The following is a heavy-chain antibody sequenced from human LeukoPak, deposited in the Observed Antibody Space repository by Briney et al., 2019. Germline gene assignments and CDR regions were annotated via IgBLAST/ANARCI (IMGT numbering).Heavy chain of an antibody. J-gene: IGHJ4*02. V-gene: IGHV1-3*03. D-gene: IGHD6-19*01. CDR2: INAGNGNT. Sequence: ASVKVSCKASGYTFTSYAMHWVRQAPGQRLEWMGWINAGNGNTKYSQELQGRVTITRDTSASTAYMELSSLRSEDMAVYYCARVGSSGWYDYFDYWGQGTLVTVSS. CDR1: GYTFTSYA. CDR3: ARVGSSGWYDYFDY.